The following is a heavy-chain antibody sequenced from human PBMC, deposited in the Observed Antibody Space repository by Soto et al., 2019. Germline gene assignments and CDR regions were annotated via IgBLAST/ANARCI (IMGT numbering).Heavy chain of an antibody. D-gene: IGHD2-2*01. J-gene: IGHJ3*02. V-gene: IGHV4-31*03. CDR1: CGSIGSGGCY. CDR2: IYYSGST. CDR3: ARDHRAKDCSSTSCYASDI. Sequence: SEPLCLSYTVACGSIGSGGCYGIWIHQHTWKGLEWIGYIYYSGSTYYNPSLKSRVTISVDTSKNQFSLTLSSVTAADTAVYYCARDHRAKDCSSTSCYASDIRGQG.